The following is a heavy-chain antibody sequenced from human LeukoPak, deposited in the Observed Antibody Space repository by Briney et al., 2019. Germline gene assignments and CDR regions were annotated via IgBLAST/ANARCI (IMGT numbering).Heavy chain of an antibody. V-gene: IGHV3-64D*06. CDR3: VNQISGWVY. Sequence: GGSLRLSCSASGFTFSSFVMHWVRQAPGKGLEYVSPISSNGGSTYYADSVKGRFTISRDNSKNTLYLQMSSLRPEDTAVYYCVNQISGWVYWGQGTMVTVSS. CDR1: GFTFSSFV. CDR2: ISSNGGST. J-gene: IGHJ4*02. D-gene: IGHD6-19*01.